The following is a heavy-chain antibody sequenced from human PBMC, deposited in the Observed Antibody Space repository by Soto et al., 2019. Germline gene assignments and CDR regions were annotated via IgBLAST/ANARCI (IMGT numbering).Heavy chain of an antibody. CDR2: ISGDGVNT. D-gene: IGHD3-10*01. CDR1: GFTFSSYS. CDR3: AKSILPEYYGSGTFDY. V-gene: IGHV3-23*01. Sequence: PCGSMILPCAASGFTFSSYSRNWVCKTQGRGLEWVSVISGDGVNTFYAGSVKGRFTISRDNSKNTLYLQMDSVRVEDTAVYYCAKSILPEYYGSGTFDYWGQGTLVAVS. J-gene: IGHJ4*02.